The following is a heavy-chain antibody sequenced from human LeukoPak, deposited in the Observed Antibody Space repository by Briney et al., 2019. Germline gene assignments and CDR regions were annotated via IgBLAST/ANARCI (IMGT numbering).Heavy chain of an antibody. CDR2: ISAYNGNT. CDR1: GYTFSNYG. J-gene: IGHJ5*02. D-gene: IGHD3-3*01. CDR3: ARMGAPIYDFWSGSNWFDP. Sequence: ASVKVSCKASGYTFSNYGISWVRQAPGQGLEWMGWISAYNGNTNYAQKLQGRVTMTTDTSTSTAYMELRSLRSDDTAVYYCARMGAPIYDFWSGSNWFDPWGQGTLVTVSS. V-gene: IGHV1-18*01.